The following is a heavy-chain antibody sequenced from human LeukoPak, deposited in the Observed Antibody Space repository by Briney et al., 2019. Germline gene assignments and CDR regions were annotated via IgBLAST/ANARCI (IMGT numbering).Heavy chain of an antibody. V-gene: IGHV4-30-4*01. Sequence: SQTLSLTCTVSGGSISSGDYYWSWIRQPPGKGLEWIGYIYYSGSTYYNPSPKSRVTISVDTSKNQFSLKLSSVTAADTAVYYCARPPADSSGYYYFDYWGQGTLVTVSS. J-gene: IGHJ4*02. CDR3: ARPPADSSGYYYFDY. CDR2: IYYSGST. CDR1: GGSISSGDYY. D-gene: IGHD3-22*01.